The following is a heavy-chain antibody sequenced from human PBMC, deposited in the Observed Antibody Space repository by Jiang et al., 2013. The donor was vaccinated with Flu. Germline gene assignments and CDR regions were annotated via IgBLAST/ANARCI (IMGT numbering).Heavy chain of an antibody. Sequence: WVSYTLVVAVVPYTTPDSVQGRFTVSRDNAKNSLYLQMNSLRAEDTAVYYCARDGHTIVATVEFYYYAMDVWGQGTTVTVSS. V-gene: IGHV3-48*01. J-gene: IGHJ6*02. D-gene: IGHD5-12*01. CDR3: ARDGHTIVATVEFYYYAMDV. CDR2: TLVVAVVP.